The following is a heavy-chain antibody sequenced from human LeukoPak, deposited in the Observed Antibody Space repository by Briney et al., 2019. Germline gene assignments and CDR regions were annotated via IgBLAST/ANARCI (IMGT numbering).Heavy chain of an antibody. CDR3: ARAAHSGSLAPFDY. V-gene: IGHV4-4*07. J-gene: IGHJ4*02. CDR1: GSSISSYY. D-gene: IGHD1-26*01. CDR2: IYISGST. Sequence: SETLSLTFIVSGSSISSYYWNWIRQPAGKGLEWIGRIYISGSTNYNPSLKSRVTMSVDTSKNQFSLKLSSVTAADTAVYYCARAAHSGSLAPFDYWGQGTLVTVSS.